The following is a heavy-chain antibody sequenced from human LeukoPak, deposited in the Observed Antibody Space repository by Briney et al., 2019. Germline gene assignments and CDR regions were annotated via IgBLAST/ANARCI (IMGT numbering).Heavy chain of an antibody. CDR2: MNPNSGNT. Sequence: ASVKVSCKASGYTFTSYDINWLRQATGQGLEWMGWMNPNSGNTGYAQKFQGRVTMTRDTSISTAYMELSSLRSEDTAVYYCARGSRGTSDFWSGYSYYFDFWGQGTLVTVSS. D-gene: IGHD3-3*01. V-gene: IGHV1-8*01. J-gene: IGHJ4*02. CDR3: ARGSRGTSDFWSGYSYYFDF. CDR1: GYTFTSYD.